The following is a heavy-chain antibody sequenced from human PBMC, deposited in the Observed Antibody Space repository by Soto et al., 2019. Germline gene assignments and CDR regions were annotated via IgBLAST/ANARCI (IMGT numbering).Heavy chain of an antibody. CDR3: ARGLYSGSYYVVGY. CDR2: ISSNSSTI. V-gene: IGHV3-48*02. CDR1: GFTFSDYS. D-gene: IGHD1-26*01. J-gene: IGHJ4*02. Sequence: GGSLRLSCAASGFTFSDYSMDWVRQAPGKGLEWVSYISSNSSTIYYADSVKGRFTISRDNAKNSLYLQMNSLRDEDTAVYYCARGLYSGSYYVVGYWGQGTLVTVSS.